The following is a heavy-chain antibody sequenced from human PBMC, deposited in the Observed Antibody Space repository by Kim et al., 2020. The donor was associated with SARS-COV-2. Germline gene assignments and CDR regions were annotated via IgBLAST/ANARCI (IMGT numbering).Heavy chain of an antibody. CDR1: GYTFTSYG. CDR3: ARSGVRGRKYYDILTGYYPGDFDY. V-gene: IGHV1-18*01. CDR2: ISAYNGNT. J-gene: IGHJ4*02. D-gene: IGHD3-9*01. Sequence: ASVKVSCKASGYTFTSYGISWVRQAPGQGLEWMGWISAYNGNTNYAQKLQGRVTMTTDTSTITAYMELRSLRSDDTAVYYCARSGVRGRKYYDILTGYYPGDFDYWGQGTLVTVSS.